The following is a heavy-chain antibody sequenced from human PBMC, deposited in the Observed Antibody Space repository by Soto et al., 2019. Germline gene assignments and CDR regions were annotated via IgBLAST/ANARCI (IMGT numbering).Heavy chain of an antibody. D-gene: IGHD5-18*01. Sequence: SVKVSCKASGGTFSIYAISWVRQAPRQGLEWMGGIIPIFGTANYAQKFQGRVTITADESTSTAYMELSSLRSEDTAVYYCARDLSGYSYGQLDYWGQATLVTVSS. CDR1: GGTFSIYA. CDR2: IIPIFGTA. J-gene: IGHJ4*02. CDR3: ARDLSGYSYGQLDY. V-gene: IGHV1-69*13.